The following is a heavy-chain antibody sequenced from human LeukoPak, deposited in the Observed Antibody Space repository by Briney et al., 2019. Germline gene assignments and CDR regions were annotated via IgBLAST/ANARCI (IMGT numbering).Heavy chain of an antibody. Sequence: GGSLRLSCVASGFTFSSYWMHWVRQAPGKGLVWVSRIDSDGSSTKCADSVKGRFTISRDNAKNTLYLQMNSLRAEDTAVYYCAALDHGHDYWGQGTLVTVSS. CDR2: IDSDGSST. V-gene: IGHV3-74*03. CDR3: AALDHGHDY. CDR1: GFTFSSYW. J-gene: IGHJ4*02.